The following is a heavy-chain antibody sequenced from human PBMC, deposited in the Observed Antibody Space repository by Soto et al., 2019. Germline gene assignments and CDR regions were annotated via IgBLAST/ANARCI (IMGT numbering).Heavy chain of an antibody. CDR2: ISSSSSTI. V-gene: IGHV3-48*02. CDR1: GFTFSSYS. CDR3: ARDCLWLVLRAPPSGEAGCY. D-gene: IGHD6-19*01. J-gene: IGHJ4*03. Sequence: EVQLVESGGGLVQPGGSLRLSCAASGFTFSSYSMNWVRKAPGKGLEWVSYISSSSSTIYYADSVKGRFTISRDNAKNSPYLQMNSLRDDDTAVYYCARDCLWLVLRAPPSGEAGCYLGQGTLVTGFS.